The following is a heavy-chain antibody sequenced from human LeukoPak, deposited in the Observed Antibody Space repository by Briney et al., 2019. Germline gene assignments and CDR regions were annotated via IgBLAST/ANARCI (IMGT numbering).Heavy chain of an antibody. CDR2: INPSGGST. CDR3: ARDLAWGSGYDLDY. Sequence: AASVKVSCKASGYTFTSYYMHWVRQAPGQGLEWMGIINPSGGSTSYAQKFQGRVTMTRDMSTSTVYMELTRLRFDDTAMYYCARDLAWGSGYDLDYWGLGTLVIVSS. D-gene: IGHD5-12*01. CDR1: GYTFTSYY. V-gene: IGHV1-46*01. J-gene: IGHJ4*01.